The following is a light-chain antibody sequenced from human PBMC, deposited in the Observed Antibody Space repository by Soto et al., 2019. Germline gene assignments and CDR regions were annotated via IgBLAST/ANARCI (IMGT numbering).Light chain of an antibody. CDR1: QIISTW. CDR2: DAS. V-gene: IGKV1-5*01. CDR3: QPYHSYRT. J-gene: IGKJ1*01. Sequence: IQMTQSPSPLSASVGDRVTITCRASQIISTWLAWYQQNPGKAPKLLIFDASSLESGVPSRFSGSGSGKEFTLTISTLQPDDFATYYCQPYHSYRTFGQGSKVDIK.